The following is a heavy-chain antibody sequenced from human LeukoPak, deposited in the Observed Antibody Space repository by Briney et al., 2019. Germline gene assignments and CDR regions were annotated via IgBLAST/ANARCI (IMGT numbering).Heavy chain of an antibody. CDR1: GYTFTSYY. D-gene: IGHD3-3*01. V-gene: IGHV1-2*02. CDR3: ARLRFLEWLLPDY. J-gene: IGHJ4*02. Sequence: ASVKVSCKASGYTFTSYYMHWMRQAPGQGLEWMGWINPNSGGTNYAQKFQGRVTMTRDTSISTAYMELSRLRSDDTAVYYCARLRFLEWLLPDYWGQGTLVTVSS. CDR2: INPNSGGT.